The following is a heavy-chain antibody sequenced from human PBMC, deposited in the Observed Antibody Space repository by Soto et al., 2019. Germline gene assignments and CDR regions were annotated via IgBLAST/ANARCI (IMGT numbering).Heavy chain of an antibody. CDR3: AREVSIAAAGTAGYYYMDV. CDR2: INPNSGGT. D-gene: IGHD6-13*01. CDR1: LTGYY. Sequence: LTGYYMHWVRQAPGQGLEWMGWINPNSGGTNYAQKFQGWVTMTRDTSISTAYMELSRLRSDDTAAYYCAREVSIAAAGTAGYYYMDVWGKGTTVTVSS. V-gene: IGHV1-2*04. J-gene: IGHJ6*03.